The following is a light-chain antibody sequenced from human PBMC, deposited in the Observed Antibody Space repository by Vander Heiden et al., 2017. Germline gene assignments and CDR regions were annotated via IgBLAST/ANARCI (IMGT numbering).Light chain of an antibody. CDR2: AAD. CDR1: KSISNY. CDR3: QQSDSTPFT. V-gene: IGKV1-39*01. J-gene: IGKJ3*01. Sequence: DIQMTQYPRSRSASVGDRVTITCRASKSISNYLNLYQQKTGKATKLLIYAADSLESGVPSRFSGSGSGTDSTITISSMQTEDFAAYYCQQSDSTPFTFGHGTKVDIK.